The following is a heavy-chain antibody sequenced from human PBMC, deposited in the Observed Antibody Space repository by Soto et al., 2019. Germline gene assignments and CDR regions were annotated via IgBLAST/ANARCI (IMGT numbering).Heavy chain of an antibody. J-gene: IGHJ4*02. CDR2: ISPSGTT. Sequence: PSETLSLTCSLYSGSLSGYYWSWIRQPPGKGRERSGEISPSGTTNYSPSLKSRVSISVYTSKNQCSLNLTSLTPAGTAAYYCGTAPKVTGSAQTRPDFWGQGSLVTVSS. CDR1: SGSLSGYY. V-gene: IGHV4-34*01. D-gene: IGHD3-10*01. CDR3: GTAPKVTGSAQTRPDF.